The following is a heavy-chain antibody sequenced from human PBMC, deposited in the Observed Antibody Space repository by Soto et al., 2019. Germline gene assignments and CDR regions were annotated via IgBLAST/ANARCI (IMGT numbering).Heavy chain of an antibody. Sequence: GGSLRLSCAASGFTVSSNYMSWVRQAPGKGLEWVSVIYSGGSTYYADSVKGRFTISRDNSKNTLYLQMNSLRAEDTAVYYCARGEPGYSYGAPFYWGQGTLVTVSS. CDR3: ARGEPGYSYGAPFY. D-gene: IGHD5-18*01. CDR1: GFTVSSNY. J-gene: IGHJ4*02. V-gene: IGHV3-53*01. CDR2: IYSGGST.